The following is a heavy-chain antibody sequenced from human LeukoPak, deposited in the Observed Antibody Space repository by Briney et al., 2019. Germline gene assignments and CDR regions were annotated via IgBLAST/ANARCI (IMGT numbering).Heavy chain of an antibody. CDR3: ARRGRRCSSTSCYFRYDWFDP. Sequence: SETLSLTCAVYGGSFSGYYWSWIRQPPGKGLEWIGEINHSGSTNYNPSLKSRVTISVDTSKNQFSLKLSSVTAADTAVYYCARRGRRCSSTSCYFRYDWFDPWGQGTLVTVSS. CDR1: GGSFSGYY. J-gene: IGHJ5*02. CDR2: INHSGST. D-gene: IGHD2-2*01. V-gene: IGHV4-34*01.